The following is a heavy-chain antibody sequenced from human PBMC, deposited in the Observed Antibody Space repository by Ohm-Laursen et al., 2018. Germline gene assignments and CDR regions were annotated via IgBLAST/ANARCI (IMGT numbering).Heavy chain of an antibody. CDR3: ARDSVGSGWSRGAFDI. CDR2: INSDGSST. J-gene: IGHJ3*02. V-gene: IGHV3-74*01. D-gene: IGHD6-19*01. CDR1: GFIFSSYW. Sequence: GSLRLSCAASGFIFSSYWMHWVRHAPGKGLVWVSRINSDGSSTSYADSVKGRFTISRDNSKNTLYLQMNSLRAEDTAVYYCARDSVGSGWSRGAFDIWGQGTMVTVSS.